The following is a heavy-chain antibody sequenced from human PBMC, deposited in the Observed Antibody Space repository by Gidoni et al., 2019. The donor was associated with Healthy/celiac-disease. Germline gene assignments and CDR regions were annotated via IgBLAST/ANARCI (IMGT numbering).Heavy chain of an antibody. V-gene: IGHV3-43D*03. CDR2: ISWDGGST. J-gene: IGHJ4*02. CDR1: GFTFDDYA. CDR3: AKPLIVYCGGDCYSPFDY. Sequence: EVQLVESGGVVVQPGGSLRLSCAASGFTFDDYAMHWVRQAPGKGLEWVSLISWDGGSTYYADSVKGRFTISRDNSKNSLYLQMNSLRAEDTALYYCAKPLIVYCGGDCYSPFDYWGQGTLVTVSS. D-gene: IGHD2-21*02.